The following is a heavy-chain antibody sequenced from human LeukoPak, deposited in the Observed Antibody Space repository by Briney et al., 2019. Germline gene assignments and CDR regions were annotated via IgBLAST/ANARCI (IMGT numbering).Heavy chain of an antibody. CDR2: IYPRDGST. V-gene: IGHV1-46*01. Sequence: ASVKVSCKASGYTFTSNYIHWVRQAPGQGLEWMGMIYPRDGSTSYAQKFQGRVTVTSDTSTSTVHMELSGLRSEDTAVYYCARDQEGFGYWGQGTLVTVSS. CDR1: GYTFTSNY. CDR3: ARDQEGFGY. J-gene: IGHJ4*02.